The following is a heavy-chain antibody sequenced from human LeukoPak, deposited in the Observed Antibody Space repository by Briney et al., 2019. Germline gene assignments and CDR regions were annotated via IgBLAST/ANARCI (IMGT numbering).Heavy chain of an antibody. CDR1: GYTFTGYY. V-gene: IGHV1-2*02. J-gene: IGHJ4*02. D-gene: IGHD3-9*01. CDR3: ASSSSTRYFDWLPTADY. CDR2: INPNSGGT. Sequence: ASVKVSCKASGYTFTGYYMHWVRQAPGQGLEWMGWINPNSGGTNYAQKFQGRVTMTRDTSISTAYMELSRLRSDDTAVYYCASSSSTRYFDWLPTADYWGQGTLVTVSS.